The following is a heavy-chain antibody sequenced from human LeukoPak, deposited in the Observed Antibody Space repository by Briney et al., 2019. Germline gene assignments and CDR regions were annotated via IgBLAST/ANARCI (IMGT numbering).Heavy chain of an antibody. D-gene: IGHD3-10*01. V-gene: IGHV3-48*03. CDR3: ARDASITMVRGRAYYYYYMDV. CDR2: ISSSGSTI. Sequence: GGSLRLSCAASGFTFSSYEMNWVRQAPGKGLEWVSYISSSGSTIYYADSVKGRFTISRDNSKNTLYLQMNSLRAEDTAVYYCARDASITMVRGRAYYYYYMDVWGKGTSVTISS. J-gene: IGHJ6*03. CDR1: GFTFSSYE.